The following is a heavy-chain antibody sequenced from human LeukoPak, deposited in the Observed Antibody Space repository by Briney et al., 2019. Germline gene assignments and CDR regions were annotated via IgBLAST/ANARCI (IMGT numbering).Heavy chain of an antibody. J-gene: IGHJ1*01. CDR3: ARDEHSTQFDN. D-gene: IGHD6-13*01. CDR1: GGPISSSNFY. V-gene: IGHV4-39*07. Sequence: SETLSLTCPVSGGPISSSNFYWGWIRQPPGKGLEWIGTMFYRGNTYYNPSLKSRVTISLDTSKNQFSLNLTSVTAADTAIYYCARDEHSTQFDNWGQGTLVTVSS. CDR2: MFYRGNT.